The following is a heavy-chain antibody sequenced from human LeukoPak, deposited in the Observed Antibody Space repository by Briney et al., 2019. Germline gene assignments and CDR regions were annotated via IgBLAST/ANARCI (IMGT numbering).Heavy chain of an antibody. CDR2: IKQDGSEK. J-gene: IGHJ4*02. CDR3: ARGRLWFGDH. CDR1: GGSISSSSYY. V-gene: IGHV3-7*01. D-gene: IGHD3-10*01. Sequence: PSETLSLTCTVSGGSISSSSYYWGWIRQAPGKGLEWVANIKQDGSEKYYVDSVKGRFTISRDNAKNSLYLQMNSLRAEDTAVYYCARGRLWFGDHWGRGTLVTVSS.